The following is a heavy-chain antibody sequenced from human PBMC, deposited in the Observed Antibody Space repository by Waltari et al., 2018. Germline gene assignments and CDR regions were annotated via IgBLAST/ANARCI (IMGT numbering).Heavy chain of an antibody. D-gene: IGHD3-3*01. J-gene: IGHJ4*02. CDR2: IRYDGSNK. Sequence: QVQLVESGGGVVQPGGSLRLSCEASGFPLSSYGMHWVSQAPGKGLEWVAFIRYDGSNKYYADSVKGRFTISRDNSKNTLYLQMNSLRAEDTAVYYCANIWSSGRPFDYWGQGTLVTVSS. CDR1: GFPLSSYG. V-gene: IGHV3-30*02. CDR3: ANIWSSGRPFDY.